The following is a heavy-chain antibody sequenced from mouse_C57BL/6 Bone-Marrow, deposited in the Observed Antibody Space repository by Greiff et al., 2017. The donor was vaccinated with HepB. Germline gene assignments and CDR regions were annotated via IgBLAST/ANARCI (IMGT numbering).Heavy chain of an antibody. Sequence: QVQLQQSGAELVRPGASVKLSCKASGYTFTDYYINWVKQRPGQGLEWIARIYPGSGNTYYNEKFKGKATLTAEKSSSTAYMQLSSLTSEDSAVYFCARIYYGNSFAYWGQGTLVTVSA. V-gene: IGHV1-76*01. D-gene: IGHD2-1*01. CDR1: GYTFTDYY. J-gene: IGHJ3*01. CDR2: IYPGSGNT. CDR3: ARIYYGNSFAY.